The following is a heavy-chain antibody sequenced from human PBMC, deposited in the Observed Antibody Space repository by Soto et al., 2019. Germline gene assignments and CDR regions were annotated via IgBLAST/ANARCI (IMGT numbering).Heavy chain of an antibody. CDR1: GFTFSSYA. Sequence: PGGSLRLSCAASGFTFSSYAMSWVRQAPGKGLEWVSAISGSGGSTYYADSMKGRFTISRDNSKNTLYLQMNSLRAEDTAVYYCAKDSCSSTSCYGDYWGQGTLVTVSS. J-gene: IGHJ4*02. CDR3: AKDSCSSTSCYGDY. CDR2: ISGSGGST. V-gene: IGHV3-23*01. D-gene: IGHD2-2*01.